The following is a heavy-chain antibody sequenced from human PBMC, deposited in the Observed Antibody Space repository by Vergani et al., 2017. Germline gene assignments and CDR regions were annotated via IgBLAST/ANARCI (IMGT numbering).Heavy chain of an antibody. Sequence: EVQLVESGGVVVQPGGSLRLSCAASGFTFDDYAMHWVRQAPGKGLEWVSGINWNSDSIAYADSVKGRFTISRDNAKNSLYLQMNSLRAEDTALYYCVKXIAASGNYWYFDLWGRGTLVTVSS. CDR1: GFTFDDYA. CDR2: INWNSDSI. CDR3: VKXIAASGNYWYFDL. D-gene: IGHD6-13*01. J-gene: IGHJ2*01. V-gene: IGHV3-9*01.